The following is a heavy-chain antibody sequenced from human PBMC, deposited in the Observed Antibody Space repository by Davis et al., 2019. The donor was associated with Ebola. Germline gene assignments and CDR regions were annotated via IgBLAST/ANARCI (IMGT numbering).Heavy chain of an antibody. V-gene: IGHV3-43*02. CDR3: AKAKFSGSALIGH. J-gene: IGHJ4*02. D-gene: IGHD1-26*01. CDR2: INGDRGRI. Sequence: PGGSLRLSCATSGFTFGDYTMHWVRQPPGKGLEWVSFINGDRGRIDYADSVKGRFTISGDNSKNSLYLQMNSLTTEDTALYYCAKAKFSGSALIGHWGQGTLVTVSS. CDR1: GFTFGDYT.